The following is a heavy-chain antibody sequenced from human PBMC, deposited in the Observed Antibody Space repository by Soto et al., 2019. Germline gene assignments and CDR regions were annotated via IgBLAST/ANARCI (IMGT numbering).Heavy chain of an antibody. V-gene: IGHV1-46*02. CDR3: ARGREISFGYNWFDP. Sequence: QVQLVQSGAELRKPGASVKLSCQTSGYPFNSYHMHWVRQAPGQGLEWMGVINPTEGRTRYSQKFQDRVTMTRDTSTSTVYMELSSLRSEDTAIYFCARGREISFGYNWFDPWGQGTLVTVSS. CDR1: GYPFNSYH. D-gene: IGHD5-18*01. CDR2: INPTEGRT. J-gene: IGHJ5*02.